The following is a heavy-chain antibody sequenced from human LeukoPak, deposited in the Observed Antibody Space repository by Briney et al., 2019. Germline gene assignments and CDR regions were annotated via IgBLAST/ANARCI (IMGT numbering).Heavy chain of an antibody. J-gene: IGHJ4*02. Sequence: ASVKVPCKASGYTFTSYGISWVRQAPGQGLEWMGWISAYNGNTNYAQKLQGRVTMTTDTSTSTAYMELRSLRSDDTAVYYCARDRARQWLVSDPFDYWGQGTLVTVSS. D-gene: IGHD6-19*01. V-gene: IGHV1-18*01. CDR1: GYTFTSYG. CDR3: ARDRARQWLVSDPFDY. CDR2: ISAYNGNT.